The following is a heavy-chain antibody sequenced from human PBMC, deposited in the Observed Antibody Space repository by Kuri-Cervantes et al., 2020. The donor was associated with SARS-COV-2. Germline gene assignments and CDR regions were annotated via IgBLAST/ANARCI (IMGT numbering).Heavy chain of an antibody. CDR3: AREGGDYGDYYYYGMDV. CDR2: ISGSGSTI. J-gene: IGHJ6*02. CDR1: GFTFSDYY. V-gene: IGHV3-11*01. Sequence: GGSLRLSCAASGFTFSDYYMSWIRQAPGKGLEWVSYISGSGSTIYYADSVKGRFTISRDNAKNSLYLQMNSLRAEDAAVYYCAREGGDYGDYYYYGMDVWGQGTTVTVSS. D-gene: IGHD4-17*01.